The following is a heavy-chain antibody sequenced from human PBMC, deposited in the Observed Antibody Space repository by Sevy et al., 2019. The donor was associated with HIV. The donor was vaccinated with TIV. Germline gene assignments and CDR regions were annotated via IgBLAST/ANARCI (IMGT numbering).Heavy chain of an antibody. J-gene: IGHJ4*02. CDR1: GYTFTGYY. CDR3: ARAITIIAHIGSFPFDY. V-gene: IGHV1-2*06. Sequence: ASVKVSCKASGYTFTGYYMHWVRQAPGQGLEWMGRINPNSGGTNYAQKFQGRVTMTRDTSISTAYMELSRLRSDDTAVYYCARAITIIAHIGSFPFDYWGQGTLVTVSS. D-gene: IGHD3-10*01. CDR2: INPNSGGT.